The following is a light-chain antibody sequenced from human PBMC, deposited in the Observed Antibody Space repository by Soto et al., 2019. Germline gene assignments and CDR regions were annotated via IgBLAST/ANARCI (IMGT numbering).Light chain of an antibody. CDR3: QQRSNWPLVT. J-gene: IGKJ3*01. CDR1: QSVSTY. V-gene: IGKV3-11*01. Sequence: EIVLTQSPATLSLSPAERATLSCRASQSVSTYLAWYQQKAGQPPRLLIYDASNRATGIPARFSGSGSGTDCTLTISSLETEDFAVYYCQQRSNWPLVTFGPGTIVDVK. CDR2: DAS.